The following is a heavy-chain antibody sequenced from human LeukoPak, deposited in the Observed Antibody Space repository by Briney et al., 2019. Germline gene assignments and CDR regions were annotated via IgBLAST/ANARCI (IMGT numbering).Heavy chain of an antibody. CDR2: ISKAAKTT. CDR3: APLLSLNYVGYFDL. Sequence: GGSLRLSCAASGFNFDNHDFYWVRQAPGKGLEWVSYISKAAKTTYFGDSVKGRFTLSRDNAKKSVFLQLNGLRVEDTAVYHCAPLLSLNYVGYFDLWGLGTLVTVSS. D-gene: IGHD4-11*01. V-gene: IGHV3-48*03. CDR1: GFNFDNHD. J-gene: IGHJ5*02.